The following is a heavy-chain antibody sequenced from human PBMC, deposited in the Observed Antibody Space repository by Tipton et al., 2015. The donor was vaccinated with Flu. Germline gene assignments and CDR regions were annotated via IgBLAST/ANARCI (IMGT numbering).Heavy chain of an antibody. CDR1: GDSMSSFY. CDR3: ARASGSGTYVMFDY. V-gene: IGHV4-4*07. D-gene: IGHD3-10*01. Sequence: TLSLTCTVSGDSMSSFYWSWIRQPAGKGLEWIGRIYTSGSTKYNPSLKSRVTMSVDTSKNQFSLRLSSVTAADTAVYYCARASGSGTYVMFDYWGQGTLVTVSS. CDR2: IYTSGST. J-gene: IGHJ4*02.